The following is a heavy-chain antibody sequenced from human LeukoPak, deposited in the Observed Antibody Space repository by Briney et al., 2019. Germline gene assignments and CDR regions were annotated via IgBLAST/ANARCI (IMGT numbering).Heavy chain of an antibody. J-gene: IGHJ2*01. V-gene: IGHV3-43*01. CDR1: GFTFDDYT. CDR2: ISWDGSSR. CDR3: ARDNEAWYFDL. Sequence: GGSLRLSCAASGFTFDDYTMHWVRQAPGKGLEWVSLISWDGSSRYYADSVKGRFTTSRDNSKNSLYLQMNSLRTEDTALYYCARDNEAWYFDLWGRGTPVTVSS.